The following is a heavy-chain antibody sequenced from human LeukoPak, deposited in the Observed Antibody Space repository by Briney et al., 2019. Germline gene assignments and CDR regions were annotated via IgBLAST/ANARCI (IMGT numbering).Heavy chain of an antibody. D-gene: IGHD2-2*01. Sequence: SETLSLTCTVSGGSISSSSYYWGWIRQPPGRGLEWIGSIYYSGSTYYNPSLKSRVTISVDTSKNQFSLKLSSVTAADTAVYYCASASKVLGYCSSTSCYSDYFDYWGQGTLVTVSS. CDR3: ASASKVLGYCSSTSCYSDYFDY. CDR2: IYYSGST. CDR1: GGSISSSSYY. V-gene: IGHV4-39*07. J-gene: IGHJ4*02.